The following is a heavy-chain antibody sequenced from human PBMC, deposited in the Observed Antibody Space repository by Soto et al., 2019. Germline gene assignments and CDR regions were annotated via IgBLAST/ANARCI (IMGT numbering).Heavy chain of an antibody. CDR2: ISGNSVTI. D-gene: IGHD1-1*01. CDR3: ATGIGNPSYFAY. V-gene: IGHV3-23*01. Sequence: GGSLRLSCAASGFTFSTYSMSCVRQAPGKGLEWVSIISGNSVTIDYADSAKGRFTISRDNSKNMMYLQMGSLRAEDTAVYYCATGIGNPSYFAYWGQGTLVTVSS. CDR1: GFTFSTYS. J-gene: IGHJ4*02.